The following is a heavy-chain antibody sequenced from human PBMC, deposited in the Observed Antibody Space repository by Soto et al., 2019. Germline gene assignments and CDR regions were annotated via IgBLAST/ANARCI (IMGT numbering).Heavy chain of an antibody. CDR3: AKDVYDILTGYPPPYFDY. D-gene: IGHD3-9*01. CDR2: ISWNSGSI. J-gene: IGHJ4*02. Sequence: GGSLRLSCAASGFTFDDYAMHWVRQAPGKGQEWVSGISWNSGSIGYADSVKGRFTISRDNAKNSLYLQMNSLRAEDTALYYCAKDVYDILTGYPPPYFDYWGQGTLVTVSS. V-gene: IGHV3-9*01. CDR1: GFTFDDYA.